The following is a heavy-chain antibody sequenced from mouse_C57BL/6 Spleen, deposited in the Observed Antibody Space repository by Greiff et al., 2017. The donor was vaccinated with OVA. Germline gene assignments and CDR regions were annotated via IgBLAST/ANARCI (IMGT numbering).Heavy chain of an antibody. CDR3: ARATGTGYFDY. CDR1: GFTFSSYA. Sequence: DVMLVESGGGLVKPGGSLKLSCAASGFTFSSYAMSWVRQTPEKRLAWVATISDGGSYTYYPDNVKGRFTISRDNAKNNLYLQMSHLKSEDTAMYYCARATGTGYFDYWGQGTTLTVSS. V-gene: IGHV5-4*03. J-gene: IGHJ2*01. CDR2: ISDGGSYT. D-gene: IGHD4-1*01.